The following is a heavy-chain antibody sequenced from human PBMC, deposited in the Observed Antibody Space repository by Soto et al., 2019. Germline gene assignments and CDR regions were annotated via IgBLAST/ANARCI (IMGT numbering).Heavy chain of an antibody. V-gene: IGHV4-59*08. D-gene: IGHD3-9*01. CDR2: ISYSGAT. Sequence: SETLSLTCTVSGASISGYHWSWIRQPPGKGLERLGYISYSGATNYNPSLKSRVTMSIDTSKNQFSLQLNSVTAADTAVYYCARGFAIDWYTYYFDYWGQGPLVTVSS. CDR3: ARGFAIDWYTYYFDY. J-gene: IGHJ4*02. CDR1: GASISGYH.